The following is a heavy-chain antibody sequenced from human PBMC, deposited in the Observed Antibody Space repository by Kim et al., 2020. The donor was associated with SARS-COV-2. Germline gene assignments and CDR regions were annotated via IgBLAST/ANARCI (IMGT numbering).Heavy chain of an antibody. CDR3: ARENYYGSGSFYYYYYGMDV. CDR2: ISYDGSNK. D-gene: IGHD3-10*01. CDR1: GFTFSSYA. J-gene: IGHJ6*02. V-gene: IGHV3-30*04. Sequence: GGSLRLSCAASGFTFSSYAMHWVRQAPGKGLEWVAVISYDGSNKYYADSVKGRFTISRDNSKNTLYLQMNSLRAEDTAVYYCARENYYGSGSFYYYYYGMDVGGQGTTVTVSS.